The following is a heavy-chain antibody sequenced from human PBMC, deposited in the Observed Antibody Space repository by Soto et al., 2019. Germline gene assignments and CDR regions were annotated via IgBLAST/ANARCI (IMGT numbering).Heavy chain of an antibody. D-gene: IGHD1-26*01. CDR3: ARASGSRLFDY. CDR1: GFTFSSYS. Sequence: GGSLRLSCAASGFTFSSYSMNWVRQAPGKGLEWVSSISSSSYIYYADSVKGRFTISRDNAKNSLYLQMNSLRAEDTAVYYCARASGSRLFDYWGQGALVTVSS. CDR2: ISSSSYI. J-gene: IGHJ4*02. V-gene: IGHV3-21*04.